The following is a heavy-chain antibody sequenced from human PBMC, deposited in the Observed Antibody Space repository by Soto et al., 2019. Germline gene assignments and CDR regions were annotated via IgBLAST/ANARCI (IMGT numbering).Heavy chain of an antibody. CDR3: AQDPTYYYCSGIHY. CDR2: ISGSGGST. J-gene: IGHJ4*02. D-gene: IGHD3-10*01. V-gene: IGHV3-23*01. CDR1: GFTFSSYA. Sequence: EVQLLESGGGLVQPGGSLRLSCAASGFTFSSYAMSWVRQAPGKGLEWVSAISGSGGSTYYADSVKGRFTISRDNSKNTLYLQMNSLRADDTAVYYCAQDPTYYYCSGIHYWGQGTLVTVSS.